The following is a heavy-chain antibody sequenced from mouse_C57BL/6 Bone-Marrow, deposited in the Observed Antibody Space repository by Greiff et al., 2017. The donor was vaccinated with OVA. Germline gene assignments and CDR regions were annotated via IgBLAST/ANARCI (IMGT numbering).Heavy chain of an antibody. CDR1: GYTFTSYW. V-gene: IGHV1-7*01. D-gene: IGHD1-1*01. CDR2: INPSSGYT. CDR3: ANSTTVVGGYVMDY. Sequence: VQLQQSGAELAKPGASVKLSCKASGYTFTSYWMHWVKQRPGQGLEWIGYINPSSGYTKYNQKFKDKATFTADKSSSTAYMQLSSLTYEDSAVYYCANSTTVVGGYVMDYWGQGTSVTVSS. J-gene: IGHJ4*01.